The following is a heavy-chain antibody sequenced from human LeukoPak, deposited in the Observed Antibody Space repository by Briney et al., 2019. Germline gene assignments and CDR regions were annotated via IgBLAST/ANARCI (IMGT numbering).Heavy chain of an antibody. CDR1: GFTFSSYS. CDR3: AKDRYYYGSGRYPTPAVFDY. J-gene: IGHJ4*02. CDR2: ISSTRSPI. Sequence: GGSLRLSCAASGFTFSSYSMNWVRQAPGKGLEWISYISSTRSPIYYADSVKGRFTISRDNSKNTLYLQMNSLRAEDTAVYYCAKDRYYYGSGRYPTPAVFDYWGQGTLVTVSS. V-gene: IGHV3-48*01. D-gene: IGHD3-10*01.